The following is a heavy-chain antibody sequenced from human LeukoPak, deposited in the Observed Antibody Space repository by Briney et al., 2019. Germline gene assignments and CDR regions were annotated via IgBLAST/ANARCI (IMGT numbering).Heavy chain of an antibody. CDR1: GGSINSYY. D-gene: IGHD1-26*01. Sequence: SETLSLTCTVSGGSINSYYWSWMRQPPGKGLEWIGYISYSGSTNYNPPLKSRVTISIDTPKNQFSLKLTYVTAADTAVYYCARHVPISGSTGYYYGMDVWGQGTTVTVSS. V-gene: IGHV4-59*08. CDR2: ISYSGST. J-gene: IGHJ6*02. CDR3: ARHVPISGSTGYYYGMDV.